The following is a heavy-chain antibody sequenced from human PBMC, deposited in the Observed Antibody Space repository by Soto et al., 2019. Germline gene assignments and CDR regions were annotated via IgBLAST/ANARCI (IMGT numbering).Heavy chain of an antibody. CDR1: GGSFSGYY. CDR3: GRSQTTHCDY. CDR2: INHSGST. V-gene: IGHV4-34*01. Sequence: PSETLSLTCAVYGGSFSGYYWSWIRQPPGKGLEWSGEINHSGSTNYNPSLKSRVAISVDTSKNQFSLTLSSVTAADTAVYYCGRSQTTHCDYWGQGTLVTVSS. J-gene: IGHJ4*02. D-gene: IGHD2-15*01.